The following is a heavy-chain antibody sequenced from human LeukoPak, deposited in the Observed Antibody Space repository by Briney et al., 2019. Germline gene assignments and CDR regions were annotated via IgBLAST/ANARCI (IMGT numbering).Heavy chain of an antibody. CDR1: GGTFSSYA. CDR2: IIPILGIA. CDR3: AFPPPANYGDAHDAFDI. J-gene: IGHJ3*02. Sequence: ASVKVSCKASGGTFSSYAISWVRQAPGQGLEWMGRIIPILGIANYAQKFQGRVTITADKSTSTAYMELSSLRSEDTAVYYCAFPPPANYGDAHDAFDIWGQGTMVTVSS. D-gene: IGHD4-17*01. V-gene: IGHV1-69*04.